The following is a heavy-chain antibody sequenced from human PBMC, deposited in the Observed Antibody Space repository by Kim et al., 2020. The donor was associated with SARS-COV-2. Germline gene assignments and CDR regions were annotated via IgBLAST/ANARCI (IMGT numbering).Heavy chain of an antibody. CDR1: GGSISSGDYY. Sequence: SETLSLTCTVSGGSISSGDYYWTWIRQHPGKGLEWIGYISYSGSTYYNPSLKSRVTISVDTSKNQFSLRLSSVTAADTAVYYCAREMAVFDIWGQGTMVTVSS. J-gene: IGHJ3*02. CDR2: ISYSGST. V-gene: IGHV4-31*03. CDR3: AREMAVFDI.